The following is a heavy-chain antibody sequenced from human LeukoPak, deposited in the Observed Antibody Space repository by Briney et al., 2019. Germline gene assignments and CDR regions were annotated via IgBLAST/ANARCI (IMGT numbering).Heavy chain of an antibody. Sequence: PGGSLRLSCAASGFTFSSYAMSWVRQSTGQGLEWVSSTSGDGGATYYSNSVKGRFTISRDHSRNTLYLQMNSLRAEDTAVYYCAKDRPNYYGSNGHYYRRDGDYWGQGTLVTVSS. V-gene: IGHV3-23*01. CDR2: TSGDGGAT. CDR1: GFTFSSYA. D-gene: IGHD3-22*01. CDR3: AKDRPNYYGSNGHYYRRDGDY. J-gene: IGHJ4*02.